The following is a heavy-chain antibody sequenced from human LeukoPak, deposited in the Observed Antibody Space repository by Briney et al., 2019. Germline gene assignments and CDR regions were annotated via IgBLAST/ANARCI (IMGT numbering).Heavy chain of an antibody. J-gene: IGHJ3*02. CDR2: INHSGST. CDR3: ARWGYSDTIDYDFWSGYHRPDAFDI. Sequence: SETLSLTCAVYGGSFSGYYWSWIRQPPGKGLEWIGEINHSGSTNYNPSLKSRVTISVDTSKNQFSLKLSSVTAADTAVYYCARWGYSDTIDYDFWSGYHRPDAFDIWVKGQWSPSLQ. V-gene: IGHV4-34*01. CDR1: GGSFSGYY. D-gene: IGHD3-3*01.